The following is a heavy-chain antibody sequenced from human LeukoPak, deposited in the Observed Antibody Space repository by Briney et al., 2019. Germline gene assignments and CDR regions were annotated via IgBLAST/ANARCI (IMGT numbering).Heavy chain of an antibody. D-gene: IGHD3-22*01. V-gene: IGHV3-23*01. CDR2: ISGSGGST. CDR1: GFTFSSYA. CDR3: AKALNYYDSSGYYATPIDY. Sequence: GGSLRLSCAASGFTFSSYAMSWVRQAPGKGLEWVSAISGSGGSTYYADSVKGRFTISRDNSKNTLYLQMNSLRAEDTAVYYCAKALNYYDSSGYYATPIDYWGQGTLVTVSS. J-gene: IGHJ4*02.